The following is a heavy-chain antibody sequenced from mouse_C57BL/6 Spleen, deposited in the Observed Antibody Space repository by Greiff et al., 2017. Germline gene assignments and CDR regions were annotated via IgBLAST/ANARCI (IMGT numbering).Heavy chain of an antibody. Sequence: QVQLQQSGAELVRPGASVTLSCKASGYTFTDYEMHWVKQTPVHGLEWIGAIDPETGGTAYNQKFKGKAILTADKSSSTAYMELRSLTSEDSAVYYCTNPYGSSSWFAYWGQGTLVTVSA. CDR2: IDPETGGT. CDR1: GYTFTDYE. D-gene: IGHD1-1*01. CDR3: TNPYGSSSWFAY. V-gene: IGHV1-15*01. J-gene: IGHJ3*01.